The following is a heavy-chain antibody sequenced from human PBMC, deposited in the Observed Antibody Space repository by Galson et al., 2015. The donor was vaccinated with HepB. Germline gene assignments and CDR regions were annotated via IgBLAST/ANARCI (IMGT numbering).Heavy chain of an antibody. Sequence: SLRHSCAASGFTFSSYAMSWVRQAPGKGLEWVSAISGSGGGTYYADSVKGRFTISRDNSKNTVFLQMNSLRAEDTALYYCAKVKGIQSWPGFDYWGQGTLVTVSS. D-gene: IGHD5-18*01. J-gene: IGHJ4*02. CDR1: GFTFSSYA. CDR2: ISGSGGGT. V-gene: IGHV3-23*01. CDR3: AKVKGIQSWPGFDY.